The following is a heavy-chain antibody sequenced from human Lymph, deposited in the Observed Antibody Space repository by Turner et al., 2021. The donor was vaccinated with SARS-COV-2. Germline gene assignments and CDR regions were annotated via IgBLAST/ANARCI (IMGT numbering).Heavy chain of an antibody. CDR2: IYHSGNT. CDR3: ATKYCSGGSCSYFDY. J-gene: IGHJ4*02. V-gene: IGHV4-4*02. CDR1: GGSISSNIW. D-gene: IGHD2-15*01. Sequence: QVQLQESGPGLVKPSGTLSLICALSGGSISSNIWWTWVRQPPGKGLEWIGEIYHSGNTNYNPSLKSRVTISVDKSKNQFSLKLSSVTAADTAVYYCATKYCSGGSCSYFDYWGQGTLVTVSS.